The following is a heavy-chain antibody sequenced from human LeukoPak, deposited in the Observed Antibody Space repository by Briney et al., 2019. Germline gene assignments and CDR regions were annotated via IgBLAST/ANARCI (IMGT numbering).Heavy chain of an antibody. CDR2: ISAYNGNT. J-gene: IGHJ6*02. CDR3: ARDRPHLTTVMFEKRYYYYGMDV. Sequence: VASVKVSCKASGYTFTSYGISWVRQAPGQGLEWMGWISAYNGNTNYAQKLQGRVTMTTDTSTSTAYMELRSLRSDDTAVYYCARDRPHLTTVMFEKRYYYYGMDVWGQGTTVTVSS. D-gene: IGHD4-17*01. V-gene: IGHV1-18*01. CDR1: GYTFTSYG.